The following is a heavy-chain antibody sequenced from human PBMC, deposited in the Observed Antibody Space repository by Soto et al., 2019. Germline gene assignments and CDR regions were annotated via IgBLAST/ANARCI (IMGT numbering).Heavy chain of an antibody. CDR2: ISTYNGNT. CDR1: GYTFTTHG. CDR3: ARVGLDCSGGSCYYAYYFDY. D-gene: IGHD2-15*01. Sequence: QPQLVQSGPEVKKAGASVKVSCQASGYTFTTHGISWVRQAPGQGLEWMGWISTYNGNTNYAQKLQGRFTLTADTNTSTAYMELRSLRSDDTAVYYCARVGLDCSGGSCYYAYYFDYWGQGTLVTVSS. J-gene: IGHJ4*02. V-gene: IGHV1-18*01.